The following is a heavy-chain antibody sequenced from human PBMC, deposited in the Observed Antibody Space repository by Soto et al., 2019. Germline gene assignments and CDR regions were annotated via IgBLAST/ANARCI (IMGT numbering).Heavy chain of an antibody. CDR2: INPNSGGT. J-gene: IGHJ4*02. Sequence: ASVKVSWKASGYTFTGYYMHWVRQAPGQGLEWMGWINPNSGGTNYAQKCQGWVTMTRDTSISTAYMELSRLRSDDTAVYYCARGLTTGTNDYRGQGTLVTVSS. V-gene: IGHV1-2*04. CDR1: GYTFTGYY. D-gene: IGHD1-1*01. CDR3: ARGLTTGTNDY.